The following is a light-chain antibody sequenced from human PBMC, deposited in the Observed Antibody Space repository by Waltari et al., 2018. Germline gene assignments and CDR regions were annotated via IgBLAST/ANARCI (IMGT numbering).Light chain of an antibody. J-gene: IGKJ4*01. CDR1: QSVYSY. V-gene: IGKV3-11*01. Sequence: EIVLTQSPATLSLSPGEIATLSCRASQSVYSYLAWYQQKPGLPPRLLIYDASSRATGIPARFVDSGSGTDFTLTISRLEPEDFAVYYCQERSNWPGGSFGGGTKVEIK. CDR3: QERSNWPGGS. CDR2: DAS.